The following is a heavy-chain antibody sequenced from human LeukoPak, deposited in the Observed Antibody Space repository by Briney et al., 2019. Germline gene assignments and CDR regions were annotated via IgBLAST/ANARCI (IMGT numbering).Heavy chain of an antibody. Sequence: HPGGSLRLSCAASGFTSNSYWMHWVRQAPGKGLVWVSRIDEDGKTIDYADSVKGRFTISRDNAKDTLYLQMSSLRDEDTAVYYCVSDLCGGDDQWGRGTLVTVSS. CDR3: VSDLCGGDDQ. CDR1: GFTSNSYW. CDR2: IDEDGKTI. V-gene: IGHV3-74*01. J-gene: IGHJ5*02. D-gene: IGHD3-3*01.